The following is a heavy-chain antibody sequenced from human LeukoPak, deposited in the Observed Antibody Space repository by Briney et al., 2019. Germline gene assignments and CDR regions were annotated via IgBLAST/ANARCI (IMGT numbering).Heavy chain of an antibody. CDR1: SYTVTSYG. J-gene: IGHJ4*02. Sequence: ASVKVSCKASSYTVTSYGISWVRQAPGQGLEWMGWISAYNGNTNYAQKLQGRVTVTTDTSTSTAYMELRSLRSDDTAVYYCARAFEQQLVLYYFDYWGQGTLVTVSS. D-gene: IGHD6-13*01. V-gene: IGHV1-18*01. CDR2: ISAYNGNT. CDR3: ARAFEQQLVLYYFDY.